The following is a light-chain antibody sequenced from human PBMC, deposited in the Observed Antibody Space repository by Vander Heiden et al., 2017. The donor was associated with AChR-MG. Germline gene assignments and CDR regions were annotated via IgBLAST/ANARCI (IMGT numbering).Light chain of an antibody. Sequence: FMLTQPHSVSESPGKTGTIACTRSSGSIASNYVQWYQQRPGSAPTTVIYEDNQRPSGVPDRFSGSIDSSSNSASLTISGLKTEDEADYYCQSYDSSNLVFGGGTQLTVL. CDR1: SGSIASNY. V-gene: IGLV6-57*03. CDR2: EDN. CDR3: QSYDSSNLV. J-gene: IGLJ7*01.